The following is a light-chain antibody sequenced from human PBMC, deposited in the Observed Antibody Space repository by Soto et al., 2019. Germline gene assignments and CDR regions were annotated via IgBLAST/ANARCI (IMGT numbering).Light chain of an antibody. J-gene: IGLJ2*01. CDR1: SSNIGIDY. V-gene: IGLV1-51*02. CDR3: GAWDTSLSGGI. Sequence: QSVLTQPPSVSAAPGQKVTISCSGSSSNIGIDYVSWYQQLPGTAPNLLIYEDNKRPSGIPDRFSGSKAGTSATLDITGLQTGDESDYYCGAWDTSLSGGIFGGGTKVTVL. CDR2: EDN.